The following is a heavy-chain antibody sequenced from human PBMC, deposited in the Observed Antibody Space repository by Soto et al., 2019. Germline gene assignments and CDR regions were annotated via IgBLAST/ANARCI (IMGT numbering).Heavy chain of an antibody. CDR2: ISGSGGST. V-gene: IGHV3-23*04. CDR3: AKAPGVITFGGVIVEYYFDY. CDR1: GFTFSSYG. D-gene: IGHD3-16*02. Sequence: VQLVESGGGVVQPGRSLRLSCAASGFTFSSYGMHWVRQAPGKGLEWVSAISGSGGSTYYADSVKGRFTISRDNSKNTLYLQMNSLRAEDTAVYYCAKAPGVITFGGVIVEYYFDYWGQGTLVTVSS. J-gene: IGHJ4*02.